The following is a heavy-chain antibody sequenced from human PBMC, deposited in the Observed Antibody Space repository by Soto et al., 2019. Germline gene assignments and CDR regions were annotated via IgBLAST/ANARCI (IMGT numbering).Heavy chain of an antibody. Sequence: QVQLLQSGPRLVKPSETLSLTCTVASGSISSYYWRWLRQPPGKVLEWIGYAYYSGTTNYNSSLKSRGTISIDTSKNQFSLPLNSVTAADTAVYYCARTPFYYFGLGNHLYDFDFWDLGALVTVSS. CDR3: ARTPFYYFGLGNHLYDFDF. CDR2: AYYSGTT. V-gene: IGHV4-59*01. D-gene: IGHD3-10*01. J-gene: IGHJ4*02. CDR1: SGSISSYY.